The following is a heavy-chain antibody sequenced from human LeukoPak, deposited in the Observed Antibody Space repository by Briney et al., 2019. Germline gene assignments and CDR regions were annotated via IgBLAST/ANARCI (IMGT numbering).Heavy chain of an antibody. D-gene: IGHD6-19*01. CDR3: ARSYSSGRYGMDV. Sequence: GGSLRLSCAASGFTFSNFAMNWVRQAPGQGLEWVSCISSSSSYKYYADSVMGRFTISRDNGKNSLYLQMNSLRAEDTAVYYCARSYSSGRYGMDVWGQGTTVTVSS. CDR2: ISSSSSYK. J-gene: IGHJ6*02. V-gene: IGHV3-21*01. CDR1: GFTFSNFA.